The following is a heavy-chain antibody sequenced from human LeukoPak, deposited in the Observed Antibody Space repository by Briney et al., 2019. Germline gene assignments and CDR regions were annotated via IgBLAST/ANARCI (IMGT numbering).Heavy chain of an antibody. J-gene: IGHJ6*02. CDR2: ISTYNGNT. D-gene: IGHD3-10*01. CDR1: GYTFTSYG. Sequence: ASVKVSCKASGYTFTSYGISWVRQAPGQGLEWMGWISTYNGNTNYAQKLQGRVTMTTDTSTSTAYMELRSLRSEDTAVYYCARGRHYYGSGTYYYGMDVWGQGTTVTVSS. V-gene: IGHV1-18*01. CDR3: ARGRHYYGSGTYYYGMDV.